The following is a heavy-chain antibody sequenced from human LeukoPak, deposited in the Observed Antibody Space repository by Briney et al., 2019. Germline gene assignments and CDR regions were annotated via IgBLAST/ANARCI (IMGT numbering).Heavy chain of an antibody. D-gene: IGHD2-21*01. Sequence: SETLSLPCSVSGDFFTNRSQYWAWIPQPAGKGLEYIGSIYTSEKIYYNPSIQTRVSISADMSKKQFTLKVFSLTAADTAVYYGAGGVSTRDSHSWFDSWGQGTLVTVSS. V-gene: IGHV4-39*06. CDR1: GDFFTNRSQY. J-gene: IGHJ5*01. CDR2: IYTSEKI. CDR3: AGGVSTRDSHSWFDS.